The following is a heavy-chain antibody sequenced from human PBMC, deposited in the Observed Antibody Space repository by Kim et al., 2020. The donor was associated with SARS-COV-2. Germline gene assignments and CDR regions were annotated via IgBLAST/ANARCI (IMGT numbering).Heavy chain of an antibody. CDR1: GFTFSSYG. Sequence: GGSLRLSCAASGFTFSSYGMHWVRQAPGKGLEWVAVISYDGSNKYYADSVKGRFTISRDNSKNTLYLQMNSLRAEDTAVYYCARDSLDTAMPTGDYWGQGTLVTVSS. CDR3: ARDSLDTAMPTGDY. V-gene: IGHV3-33*05. CDR2: ISYDGSNK. D-gene: IGHD5-18*01. J-gene: IGHJ4*02.